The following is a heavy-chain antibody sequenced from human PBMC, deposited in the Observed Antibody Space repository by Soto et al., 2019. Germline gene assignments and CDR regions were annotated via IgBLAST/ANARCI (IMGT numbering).Heavy chain of an antibody. CDR3: ARGKSIFYGMDV. CDR2: ISSSGTII. J-gene: IGHJ6*02. CDR1: GFTFSDYY. D-gene: IGHD2-15*01. Sequence: QVQLVESGGGLVKPGGSLRLSCAASGFTFSDYYISWIRQAPGKGLEWVSYISSSGTIIYHADSVKGRFTISRDNAKISLFLQMNSLRAEDTAVYYCARGKSIFYGMDVWGQGTTVTVSS. V-gene: IGHV3-11*01.